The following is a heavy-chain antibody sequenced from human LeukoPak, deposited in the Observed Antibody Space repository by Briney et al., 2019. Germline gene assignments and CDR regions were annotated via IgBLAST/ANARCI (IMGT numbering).Heavy chain of an antibody. D-gene: IGHD3-9*01. J-gene: IGHJ4*02. CDR1: GGSISSSSYY. V-gene: IGHV4-39*07. CDR3: ASYNDILTGYNY. CDR2: IYYSGST. Sequence: SETLSLTCTVSGGSISSSSYYWGWIRQPPGKGLEWIGSIYYSGSTYYNPSLKSRVTISVDTSKNQFSLKLSSVTAADTAVYYCASYNDILTGYNYWGQGTLVTVSS.